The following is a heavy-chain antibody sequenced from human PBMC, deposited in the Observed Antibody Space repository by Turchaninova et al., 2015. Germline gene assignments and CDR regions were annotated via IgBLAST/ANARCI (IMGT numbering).Heavy chain of an antibody. CDR1: GYSISSGYY. D-gene: IGHD4/OR15-4a*01. Sequence: QVQLQESGPGLVKPSETLSLTCAVSGYSISSGYYWGWIRQSPGKGLEWIGNIHHHGNSFYNPSLKRGVSIVVATAENQFARKVASVSAAGTAVYYGARLVNYGGISGWVDCWGEGTLVTVSS. CDR3: ARLVNYGGISGWVDC. V-gene: IGHV4-38-2*01. J-gene: IGHJ4*02. CDR2: IHHHGNS.